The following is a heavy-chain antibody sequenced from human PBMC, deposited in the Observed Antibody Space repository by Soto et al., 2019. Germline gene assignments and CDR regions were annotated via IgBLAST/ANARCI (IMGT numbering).Heavy chain of an antibody. J-gene: IGHJ6*02. CDR1: GYTFTSYD. CDR2: MNPNSGNT. D-gene: IGHD2-15*01. V-gene: IGHV1-8*01. CDR3: ARRGYCSGGSCYTGYYYGMDV. Sequence: ASVKVSCKASGYTFTSYDINWVRQATGQGLEWMGWMNPNSGNTGYAQKFQGRVTMTRNTSISTAYMELSSLRSEDTAVYYCARRGYCSGGSCYTGYYYGMDVWGQGTTVTVSS.